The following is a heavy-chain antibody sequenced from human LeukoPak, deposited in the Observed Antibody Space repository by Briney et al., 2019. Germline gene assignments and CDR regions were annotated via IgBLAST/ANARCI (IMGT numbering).Heavy chain of an antibody. D-gene: IGHD6-6*01. CDR3: ARDWGVSARPGYMDV. CDR2: ISYSGST. V-gene: IGHV4-59*01. J-gene: IGHJ6*03. Sequence: PSETLSLTCSVSGGTICYFYWMWLRHPPGKGLEGIGYISYSGSTKYNPSLKSRVTISVDTTKNQFSLRLSSVTAADTAVYYCARDWGVSARPGYMDVWGKGTTVTVSS. CDR1: GGTICYFY.